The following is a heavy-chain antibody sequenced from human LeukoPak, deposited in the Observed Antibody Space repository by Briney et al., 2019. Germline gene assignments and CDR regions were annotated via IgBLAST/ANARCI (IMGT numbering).Heavy chain of an antibody. D-gene: IGHD6-13*01. CDR3: ARVSPIAARTVDY. CDR2: ISAYNGNT. V-gene: IGHV1-18*01. J-gene: IGHJ4*02. Sequence: ASVTVSFKASGYTFTSYGFSWVRQAHGQGLEWMGWISAYNGNTNYAQKLQGRVTMTTDTSTSTAYMELRSLRSDDTAVYYCARVSPIAARTVDYWGQGTLVTVSS. CDR1: GYTFTSYG.